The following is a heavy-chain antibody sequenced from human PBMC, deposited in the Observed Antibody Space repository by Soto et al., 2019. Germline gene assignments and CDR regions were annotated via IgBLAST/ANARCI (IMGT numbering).Heavy chain of an antibody. CDR2: INDRGSI. CDR1: GGSFSGYY. J-gene: IGHJ2*01. D-gene: IGHD3-9*01. CDR3: ARESHDILTGPPWVWYFDL. V-gene: IGHV4-34*01. Sequence: QVQLQQWGAGPLRPLETLSLTCGVSGGSFSGYYWAWIRQSPGKGLEWIGEINDRGSINYNPSLESRVSISLDTSKKHYSLSLRSVTAGEEGVYYCARESHDILTGPPWVWYFDLWGRGTLVTVSS.